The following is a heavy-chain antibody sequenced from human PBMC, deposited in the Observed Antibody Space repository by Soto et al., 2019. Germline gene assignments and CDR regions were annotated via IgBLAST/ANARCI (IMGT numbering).Heavy chain of an antibody. V-gene: IGHV1-8*01. Sequence: QVQLVQSGAEVKKPGASVKVSCKASGYTFTTYDLNWVRQATGQGLEWMGWMNPNTGSTGYAQKFQGRVTMTRNSSINTAYIEVSSLRPEDTAVYYCATNYDFWSGYSDSREDAFDVWGQGTLVTVSS. CDR2: MNPNTGST. CDR3: ATNYDFWSGYSDSREDAFDV. CDR1: GYTFTTYD. D-gene: IGHD3-3*01. J-gene: IGHJ3*01.